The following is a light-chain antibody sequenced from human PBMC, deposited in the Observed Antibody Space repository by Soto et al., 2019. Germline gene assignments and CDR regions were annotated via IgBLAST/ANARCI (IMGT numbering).Light chain of an antibody. CDR3: CSYAGSYTYV. V-gene: IGLV2-11*01. CDR1: SSDVGGYNY. CDR2: DVS. J-gene: IGLJ1*01. Sequence: QSALTQPRSVSGSPGQSVTISCTGTSSDVGGYNYVSWYQQHPGKAPKLMIYDVSKRPSGVPDRFSGSKSGNTASLTISGIQAEDEADYYCCSYAGSYTYVFGPGTKLTVL.